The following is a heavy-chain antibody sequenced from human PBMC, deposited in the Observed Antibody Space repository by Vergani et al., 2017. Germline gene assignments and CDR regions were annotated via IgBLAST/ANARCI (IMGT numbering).Heavy chain of an antibody. CDR2: ISYDGSNK. V-gene: IGHV3-30*03. Sequence: QVQLVESGGGVVQPGRSLRLSCAASGFTFSSYGMHWVRQAPGKGLEWVAVISYDGSNKYYADSVKGRFTISRDNSKNTLYLQMNSLRAEDTAVYYCARVKCENIHCYFDSWGQGTLVTVS. D-gene: IGHD2/OR15-2a*01. CDR3: ARVKCENIHCYFDS. CDR1: GFTFSSYG. J-gene: IGHJ4*02.